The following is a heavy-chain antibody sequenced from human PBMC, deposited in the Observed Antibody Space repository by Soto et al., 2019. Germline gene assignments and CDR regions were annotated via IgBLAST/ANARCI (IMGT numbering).Heavy chain of an antibody. D-gene: IGHD3-22*01. CDR2: IIPIFGTA. CDR1: GGTFSSYA. V-gene: IGHV1-69*06. J-gene: IGHJ4*02. Sequence: QVQLVQSGAEVKKPGSSVKVSCKASGGTFSSYAISWVRQAPGQGRDWMGGIIPIFGTANYAQKFQGRVTITEDKSKSTAYMELSSLRSEDTAVYYCARARYYDSSGYYFDYWGQGTLVTVSS. CDR3: ARARYYDSSGYYFDY.